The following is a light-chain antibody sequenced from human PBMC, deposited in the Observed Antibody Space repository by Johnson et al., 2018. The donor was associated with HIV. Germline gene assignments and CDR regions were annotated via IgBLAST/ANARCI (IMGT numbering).Light chain of an antibody. Sequence: QAVLTQPPSMSAAPGQRVTISCSGSSSNIGNNYVSWYQQVPGAAPKLLIYDNNRRPSGLPDRFSGSKSGTSATLGITGLQTGDEADYYCGTWDSSLSAGGYVFGTGTKVTVL. J-gene: IGLJ1*01. CDR1: SSNIGNNY. V-gene: IGLV1-51*01. CDR3: GTWDSSLSAGGYV. CDR2: DNN.